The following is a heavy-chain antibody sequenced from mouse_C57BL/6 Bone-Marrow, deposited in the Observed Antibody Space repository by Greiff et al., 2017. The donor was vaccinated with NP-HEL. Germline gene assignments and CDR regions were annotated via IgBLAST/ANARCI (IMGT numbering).Heavy chain of an antibody. CDR3: AIYGYDVYYAMDY. J-gene: IGHJ4*01. Sequence: VQLQQSGAELARPGASVKLSCKASGYTFTSYGISWVKQRTGQGLEWIGEIYPRSGNTYYTEKFKGKATLTADKSSSTAYMELRRLTSEDSAVYFCAIYGYDVYYAMDYWGQGTPVTVSS. D-gene: IGHD2-2*01. CDR2: IYPRSGNT. CDR1: GYTFTSYG. V-gene: IGHV1-81*01.